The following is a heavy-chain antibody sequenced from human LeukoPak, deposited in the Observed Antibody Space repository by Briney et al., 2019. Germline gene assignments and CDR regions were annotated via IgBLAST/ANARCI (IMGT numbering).Heavy chain of an antibody. V-gene: IGHV3-21*01. D-gene: IGHD5-12*01. CDR3: ARDNLVATIDY. J-gene: IGHJ4*02. CDR2: ISSSSSYI. CDR1: GFTFSSYS. Sequence: GGSLRLSCAASGFTFSSYSMNWVRQAPGKGLEWVSSISSSSSYIYYADSVKGRFTISRDNAKNSLYLLMNSLRAEDTAVYYCARDNLVATIDYWGQGTLVTVSS.